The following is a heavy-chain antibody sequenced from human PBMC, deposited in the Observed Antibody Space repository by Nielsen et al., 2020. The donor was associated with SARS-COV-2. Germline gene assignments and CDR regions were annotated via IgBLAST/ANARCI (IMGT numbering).Heavy chain of an antibody. Sequence: GGSLRLSCAASGFTFSSYSMNWVRQAPGKGLEWVSYISSSSSTIYYADSVKGRFTISRDNAKNSLYLQMNSLRAEDRAVYYCAKDQAKRSAYYFDHWGQGALVTVSS. CDR3: AKDQAKRSAYYFDH. CDR2: ISSSSSTI. CDR1: GFTFSSYS. V-gene: IGHV3-48*04. J-gene: IGHJ4*02. D-gene: IGHD4-17*01.